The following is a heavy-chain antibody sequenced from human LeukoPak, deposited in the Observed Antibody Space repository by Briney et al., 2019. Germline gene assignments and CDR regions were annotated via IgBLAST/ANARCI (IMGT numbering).Heavy chain of an antibody. CDR2: IWYDGSNK. Sequence: GGSLRLSCAASGFTFTSYGMHWVRQAPGRGLEWVAVIWYDGSNKYYADSVKGRFTISRDNFKNTLYLQMNSLRAEDTAVYYCAREPARGSSSWPIDYWGQGTLVTVSS. V-gene: IGHV3-33*01. J-gene: IGHJ4*02. CDR1: GFTFTSYG. D-gene: IGHD6-13*01. CDR3: AREPARGSSSWPIDY.